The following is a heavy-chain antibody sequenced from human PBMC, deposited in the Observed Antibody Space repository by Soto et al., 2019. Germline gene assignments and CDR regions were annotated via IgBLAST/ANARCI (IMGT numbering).Heavy chain of an antibody. CDR2: ISGSGGDT. J-gene: IGHJ4*02. D-gene: IGHD3-3*01. V-gene: IGHV3-23*01. Sequence: EAQLLESGGGLVQPGGSLRLSCSASGFTFTSYAMSWDRQAPGKGLEWVSGISGSGGDTNSADSVKARLTISRDNFKKMLYLPMDGLRAEDTAVYYCAKHDFWTLYNTGLDSWGQGTLVTVSS. CDR3: AKHDFWTLYNTGLDS. CDR1: GFTFTSYA.